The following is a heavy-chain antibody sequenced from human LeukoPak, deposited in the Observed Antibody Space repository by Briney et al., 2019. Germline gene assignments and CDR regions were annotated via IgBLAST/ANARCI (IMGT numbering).Heavy chain of an antibody. D-gene: IGHD6-19*01. V-gene: IGHV3-30*18. Sequence: GGSLRLSCAASGFTFSSYGMHWVRQAPGKGLERVAVISYDGSNKYYADSVKGRFTISRDNSKNTLYLQMNSLRAEDTAAYYCAKSSSGWSYFDYWGQGTLVTVSS. CDR1: GFTFSSYG. CDR3: AKSSSGWSYFDY. CDR2: ISYDGSNK. J-gene: IGHJ4*02.